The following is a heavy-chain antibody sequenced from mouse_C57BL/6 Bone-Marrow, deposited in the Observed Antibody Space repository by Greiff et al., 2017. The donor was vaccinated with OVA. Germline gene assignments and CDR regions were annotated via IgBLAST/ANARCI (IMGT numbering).Heavy chain of an antibody. CDR3: ARGGSSPYWYFDV. CDR2: MYPGSGST. Sequence: VQLQQPGAELVKPGASVKMSCKASGYTFTSYWITWVKQRPGHGLEWIGDMYPGSGSTNYNEKFKSKATLTVDTSSSTAYMQLSSLTAEDSAVYDCARGGSSPYWYFDVWGTGTTVTVSS. CDR1: GYTFTSYW. D-gene: IGHD1-1*01. V-gene: IGHV1-55*01. J-gene: IGHJ1*03.